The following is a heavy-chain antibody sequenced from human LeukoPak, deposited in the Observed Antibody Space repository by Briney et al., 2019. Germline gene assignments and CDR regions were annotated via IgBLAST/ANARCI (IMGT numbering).Heavy chain of an antibody. Sequence: GASVKVSCKASGYTFTSYGISWVRQAPGQGLEWMGWISAYNGNTNYAQKLQGRVTMTTDTSTSTAYMELRSLRSDDTAVYYCARDNDSGWYKCYFDYWGQGTLVTVSS. J-gene: IGHJ4*02. D-gene: IGHD6-19*01. CDR3: ARDNDSGWYKCYFDY. CDR1: GYTFTSYG. CDR2: ISAYNGNT. V-gene: IGHV1-18*04.